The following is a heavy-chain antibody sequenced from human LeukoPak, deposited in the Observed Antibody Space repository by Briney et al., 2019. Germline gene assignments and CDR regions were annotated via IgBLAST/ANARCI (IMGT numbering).Heavy chain of an antibody. Sequence: ASVKVSCKASGGTFSSYAIRWVRQAPGQGLEWMGWVNPNSGGTNYAQKFQGRVTMTRDTSISTAYMELSRLRSDDTAVYYCARDPLDCTNGVCYLDYWGQGTLVTVSS. CDR1: GGTFSSYA. D-gene: IGHD2-8*01. CDR2: VNPNSGGT. CDR3: ARDPLDCTNGVCYLDY. V-gene: IGHV1-2*02. J-gene: IGHJ4*02.